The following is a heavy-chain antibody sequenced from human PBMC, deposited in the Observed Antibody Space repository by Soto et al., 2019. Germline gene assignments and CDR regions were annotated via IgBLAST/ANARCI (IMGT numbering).Heavy chain of an antibody. CDR2: IKSRALGETT. D-gene: IGHD2-8*01. J-gene: IGHJ4*02. CDR3: ATSAAVYGGVFEL. V-gene: IGHV3-15*01. Sequence: PGGSLRLSCAASGFTFSNAWMTWVRQAPGKWLEWVGRIKSRALGETTDYAAPVKGRFTISRDDSENTLSLQLNSLKTEDTAVYYCATSAAVYGGVFELWGQGXLVTV. CDR1: GFTFSNAW.